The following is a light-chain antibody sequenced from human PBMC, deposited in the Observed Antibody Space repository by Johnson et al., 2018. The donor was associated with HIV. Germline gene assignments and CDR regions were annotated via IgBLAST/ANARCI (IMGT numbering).Light chain of an antibody. CDR1: SSNIGNNY. Sequence: QSVLTQPPSVSAAPGQKVTISCSGSSSNIGNNYVSWYQQLPGTAPKLLIYDNNKRPSGIPDRFSGSKSATSATLAITGLQTGDEADYYCGTWDSSLYVFVVGSGTKVTVL. CDR2: DNN. J-gene: IGLJ1*01. V-gene: IGLV1-51*01. CDR3: GTWDSSLYVFV.